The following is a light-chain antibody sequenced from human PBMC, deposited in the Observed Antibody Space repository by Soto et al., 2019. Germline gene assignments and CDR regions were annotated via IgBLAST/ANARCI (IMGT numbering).Light chain of an antibody. CDR2: DAS. Sequence: EILMTQSPATLSVSPGEGDTLSCKASQNVYNNLAWYQQRPGQPPRLLIYDASTRATGISARFSGSGYGTEFTLTISSLQSEDFAVYFCQQCRNWPLTFGGGTKVEIK. V-gene: IGKV3-15*01. J-gene: IGKJ4*01. CDR1: QNVYNN. CDR3: QQCRNWPLT.